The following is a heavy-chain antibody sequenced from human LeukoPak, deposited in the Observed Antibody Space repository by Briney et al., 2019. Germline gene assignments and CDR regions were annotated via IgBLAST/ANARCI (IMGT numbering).Heavy chain of an antibody. CDR2: IYSGGST. V-gene: IGHV3-53*01. CDR1: GFTVSSDS. J-gene: IGHJ6*03. CDR3: ASLRGYCSGGPPGRESCYMDV. D-gene: IGHD2-15*01. Sequence: GGSLRLSCTVSGFTVSSDSMSWVRQAPGKGLEWVSFIYSGGSTHYSDSVKGRFTISRDNSKNTLYLQMNSLRAEDTAVYYCASLRGYCSGGPPGRESCYMDVWGKGTTVTVSS.